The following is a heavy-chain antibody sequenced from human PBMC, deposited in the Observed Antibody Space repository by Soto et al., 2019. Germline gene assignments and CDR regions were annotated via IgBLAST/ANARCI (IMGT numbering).Heavy chain of an antibody. CDR1: GGSISSGDYY. J-gene: IGHJ5*02. V-gene: IGHV4-30-4*01. Sequence: SETLSLTCTVSGGSISSGDYYWSWIRQPPGKGLEWIGYIYYSGSTYYNPSLKSRVTISVDTSKNQFSLKLGSVTAADTAVYYCARERPDGARLDPWGQGTLVTVSS. D-gene: IGHD6-6*01. CDR2: IYYSGST. CDR3: ARERPDGARLDP.